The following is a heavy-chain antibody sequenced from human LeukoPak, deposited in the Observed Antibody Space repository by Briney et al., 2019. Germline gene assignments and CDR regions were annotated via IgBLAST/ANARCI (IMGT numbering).Heavy chain of an antibody. CDR1: GYSFTSYA. Sequence: VASVRVSCKASGYSFTSYAYNWVRQAPGQGLEWMGWISAYDGGTKYAQDLQGRVTMTTDTSTRTAYMELTRLTSDDTAVYYCARDPLTSTWSPYYFTLDVWGQGTTVSVS. J-gene: IGHJ6*02. D-gene: IGHD6-13*01. V-gene: IGHV1-18*01. CDR3: ARDPLTSTWSPYYFTLDV. CDR2: ISAYDGGT.